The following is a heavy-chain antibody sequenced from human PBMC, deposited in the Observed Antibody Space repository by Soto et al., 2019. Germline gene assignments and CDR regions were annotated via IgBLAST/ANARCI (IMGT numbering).Heavy chain of an antibody. V-gene: IGHV1-24*01. Sequence: AASVKVSCKVSGYTLTELSMHWVRQAPGKGLEWMGGFDPEDGETIYAQKFQGRVTMTEDTSTDTAYMELSSLRSDDTAVYYCARIADCSTTSCSFPSRFHVRGYYYYYGLDVWGQGTTVTVSS. CDR1: GYTLTELS. D-gene: IGHD2-2*01. J-gene: IGHJ6*02. CDR2: FDPEDGET. CDR3: ARIADCSTTSCSFPSRFHVRGYYYYYGLDV.